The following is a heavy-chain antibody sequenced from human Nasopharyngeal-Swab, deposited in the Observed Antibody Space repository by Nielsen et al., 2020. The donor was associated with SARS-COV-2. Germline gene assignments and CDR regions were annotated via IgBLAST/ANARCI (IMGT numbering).Heavy chain of an antibody. Sequence: GSLRLSYAASGFIFSGSAMHWVRQASGKGLEWVGRIGDKDHNYATTYGAAVKGRFTISRDDSKNTAFLQMDSLKTEDTALYYCTTDYYFDYWGQGTRVTVSS. CDR3: TTDYYFDY. CDR1: GFIFSGSA. V-gene: IGHV3-73*01. CDR2: IGDKDHNYAT. J-gene: IGHJ4*02.